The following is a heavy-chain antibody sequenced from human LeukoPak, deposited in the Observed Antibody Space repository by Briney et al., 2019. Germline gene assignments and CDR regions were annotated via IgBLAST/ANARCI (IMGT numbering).Heavy chain of an antibody. CDR3: AKEGLIVGTPRNYFDY. CDR2: ITADDGDT. V-gene: IGHV1-3*03. D-gene: IGHD1-26*01. CDR1: GYTFTNYA. J-gene: IGHJ4*02. Sequence: ASVKVSCKASGYTFTNYAIHWMRQAPGHRLDWMGWITADDGDTKYSEDLQGRVTISSDASASTAYMELSSLTSDDMAVYYCAKEGLIVGTPRNYFDYWGQGTLVTVSS.